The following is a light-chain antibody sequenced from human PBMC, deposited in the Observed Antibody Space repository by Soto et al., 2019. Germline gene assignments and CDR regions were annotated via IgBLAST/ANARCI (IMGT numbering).Light chain of an antibody. J-gene: IGKJ1*01. CDR2: DAS. Sequence: DIQMTQSPSTLSASVGDTVTITCRAGQSVSTWLAWYQQTPGKAPKLLIFDASGLESGVPSRFSGNGSGTEFTLTISGLQPDDFASYYCQQYNSYSGMFGQGTKVDIK. CDR1: QSVSTW. CDR3: QQYNSYSGM. V-gene: IGKV1-5*01.